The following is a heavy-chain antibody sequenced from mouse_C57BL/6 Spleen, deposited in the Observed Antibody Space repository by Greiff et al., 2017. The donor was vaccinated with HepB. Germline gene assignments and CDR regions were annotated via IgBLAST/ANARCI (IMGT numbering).Heavy chain of an antibody. CDR1: GFTFSSYA. D-gene: IGHD1-3*01. V-gene: IGHV5-4*03. J-gene: IGHJ3*01. CDR3: ARDRGLKAWLAY. CDR2: ISDGGSYT. Sequence: EVMLVESGGGLVKPGGSLKLSCAASGFTFSSYAMSWVRQTPEKRLEWVATISDGGSYTYYPDNVKGRFTISRDNAKNNLYLQMSHLKSEDTAMSYWARDRGLKAWLAYWGQGTLVTVSA.